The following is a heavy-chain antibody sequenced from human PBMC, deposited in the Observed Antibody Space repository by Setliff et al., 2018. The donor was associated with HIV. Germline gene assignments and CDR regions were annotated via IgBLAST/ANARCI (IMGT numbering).Heavy chain of an antibody. V-gene: IGHV1-18*01. Sequence: ASVKVSCKASGYTFTTYGINWVRQAPGQGLEWMGWISTHNGYTNYTQKFLGRVSMTTDTSTSTAYMELRSLRSDDTAVYYCARDIVVVVAAPDAFDIWGQGTMVTVSS. CDR3: ARDIVVVVAAPDAFDI. CDR2: ISTHNGYT. CDR1: GYTFTTYG. D-gene: IGHD2-15*01. J-gene: IGHJ3*02.